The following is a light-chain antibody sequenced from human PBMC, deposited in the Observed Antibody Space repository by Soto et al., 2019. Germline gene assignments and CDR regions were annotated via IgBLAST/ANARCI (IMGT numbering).Light chain of an antibody. CDR1: RSVTTF. CDR3: QKRTNWPLT. J-gene: IGKJ4*01. Sequence: EIVLTQSPATLSLSPGERATLSCRASRSVTTFLAWYQQKPGQAPRLLIYDASKRATGVPTRFSGSGSGTDFTLTISSLEPEDLAVYQCQKRTNWPLTFGGGTKVERK. CDR2: DAS. V-gene: IGKV3-11*01.